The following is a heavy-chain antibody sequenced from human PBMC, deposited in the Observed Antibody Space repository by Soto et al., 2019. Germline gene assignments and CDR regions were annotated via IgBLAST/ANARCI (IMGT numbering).Heavy chain of an antibody. V-gene: IGHV4-59*01. J-gene: IGHJ4*02. D-gene: IGHD6-19*01. CDR3: ARVFSGGGDYFDY. Sequence: PSETVSLTCTVSGGSISSYYWSWMRQPPGKGLEWIGYIYYSGSTNYNPSLKSRVTISVDTSKNQFSLKLSSVTAADTAVYYCARVFSGGGDYFDYWGQGTLVTVSS. CDR2: IYYSGST. CDR1: GGSISSYY.